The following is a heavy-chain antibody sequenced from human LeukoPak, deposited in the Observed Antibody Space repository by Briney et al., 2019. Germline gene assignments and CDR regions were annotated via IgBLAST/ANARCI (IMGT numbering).Heavy chain of an antibody. CDR1: GFTFDDYA. J-gene: IGHJ1*01. CDR2: ISWNSGSI. V-gene: IGHV3-9*01. CDR3: AKDIGAATPFEYLQH. D-gene: IGHD2-15*01. Sequence: GGSLRLSCAASGFTFDDYAMHWVRQAPGKGLEWVSGISWNSGSIGYADSVKGRFTISRDNAKNSLYLQMNSLRAEDTALYYCAKDIGAATPFEYLQHWGQGTLVTVSS.